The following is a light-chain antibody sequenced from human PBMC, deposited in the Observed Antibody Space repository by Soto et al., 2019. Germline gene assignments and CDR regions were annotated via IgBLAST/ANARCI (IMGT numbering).Light chain of an antibody. CDR2: EVV. CDR1: KSDIGVYDF. V-gene: IGLV2-8*01. CDR3: KSYAGSNTYV. Sequence: QSALTQPPSASGSPGQSVTISCTGTKSDIGVYDFVSWYQHHPGTAPRLIIYEVVQRPSGVPDRFSGSKSGNTASLTVSGLQAADEADYFCKSYAGSNTYVFGSGTKVTVL. J-gene: IGLJ1*01.